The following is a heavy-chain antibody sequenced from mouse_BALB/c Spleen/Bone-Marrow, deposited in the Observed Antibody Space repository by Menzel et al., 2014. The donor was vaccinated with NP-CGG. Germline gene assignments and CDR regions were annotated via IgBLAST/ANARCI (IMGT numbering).Heavy chain of an antibody. CDR1: GFDFSRYW. V-gene: IGHV4-1*02. D-gene: IGHD1-1*01. CDR3: ARLSYYGRFAY. Sequence: DVMLVESGGGLVQPGGSLKLSCAASGFDFSRYWMSWVRQAPGKGLEWIGEINPDSSTINYTPSLKDKFIISRDNAKNPLYLQMSKVRSEDAALYYCARLSYYGRFAYWGQGTLVTVSA. CDR2: INPDSSTI. J-gene: IGHJ3*01.